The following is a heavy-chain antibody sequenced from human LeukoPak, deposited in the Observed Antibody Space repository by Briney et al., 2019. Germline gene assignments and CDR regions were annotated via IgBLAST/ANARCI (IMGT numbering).Heavy chain of an antibody. V-gene: IGHV1-18*01. Sequence: GASVKVSCKTSGFTFTNYGISWVREAPGQGFEWMGWISAYNGNPVYAPRLQGRATLTTDTSTSTAYMELRSLRSDDTAVYYCARAGQGYYYDTSAYYFDYWGQGTLVTVSS. CDR2: ISAYNGNP. CDR1: GFTFTNYG. CDR3: ARAGQGYYYDTSAYYFDY. D-gene: IGHD3-22*01. J-gene: IGHJ4*02.